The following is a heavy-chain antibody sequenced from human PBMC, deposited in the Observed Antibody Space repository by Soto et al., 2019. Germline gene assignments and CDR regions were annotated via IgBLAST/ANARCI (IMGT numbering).Heavy chain of an antibody. V-gene: IGHV2-26*01. D-gene: IGHD1-1*01. CDR3: AQTEDGGRSRTPAGWFDA. Sequence: QVTLKESGPVLVKPTETLTLTCTVSGFSLSNGGMGVSWIRQPPGKALEWLAHIFSNDERRFSTSLKNRLTISKDTFNSQVVLIMTNMDPVDTATYYCAQTEDGGRSRTPAGWFDAWGQGTLVTVSS. CDR1: GFSLSNGGMG. CDR2: IFSNDER. J-gene: IGHJ5*02.